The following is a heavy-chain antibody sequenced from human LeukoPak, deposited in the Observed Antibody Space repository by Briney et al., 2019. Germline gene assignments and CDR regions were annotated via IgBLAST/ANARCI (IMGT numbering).Heavy chain of an antibody. Sequence: SSETLSLTCTVSGGSISSYYWSWIRQPAGKGLEWIGRIYTSGSTNYNPSLKSRVTMSVDTSKNQFSLKLSSVTAADTAVYYCAGHCSSTSCYAFDYWGQGTLVTVSS. V-gene: IGHV4-4*07. CDR1: GGSISSYY. CDR3: AGHCSSTSCYAFDY. J-gene: IGHJ4*02. D-gene: IGHD2-2*01. CDR2: IYTSGST.